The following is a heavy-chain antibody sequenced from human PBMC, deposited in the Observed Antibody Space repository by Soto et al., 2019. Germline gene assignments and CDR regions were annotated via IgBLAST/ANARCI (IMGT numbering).Heavy chain of an antibody. V-gene: IGHV3-23*04. J-gene: IGHJ6*02. CDR1: GFTFSSYA. Sequence: EVQLVESGGGWEQPGGFLKLSCAASGFTFSSYAMNWVRQAPGKGLEWVSAIGGGGGSTYYADSVKGRFTISRDNSKNTVYLQMNSLRAEDTAVYYCANDYYGMDVWGPGTTVTVSS. CDR3: ANDYYGMDV. CDR2: IGGGGGST.